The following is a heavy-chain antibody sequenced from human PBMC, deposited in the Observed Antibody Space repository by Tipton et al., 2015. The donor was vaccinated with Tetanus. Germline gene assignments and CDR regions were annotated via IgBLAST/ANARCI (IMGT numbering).Heavy chain of an antibody. CDR2: VNQAGNT. V-gene: IGHV4-34*01. CDR1: GGSFTDYS. Sequence: LRLSCAVYGGSFTDYSWSWIRQPPGQGLEWIGEVNQAGNTDYIPSLKGRVTMSLDTSKSRLSLNLSSVTAADTAVYYCARGPRTRIYDSSGYSFRYFYGMDVWGLGATDTVSS. CDR3: ARGPRTRIYDSSGYSFRYFYGMDV. D-gene: IGHD3-22*01. J-gene: IGHJ6*02.